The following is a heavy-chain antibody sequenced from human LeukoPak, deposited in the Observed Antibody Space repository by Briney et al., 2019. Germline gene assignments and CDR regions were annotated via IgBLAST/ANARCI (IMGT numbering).Heavy chain of an antibody. Sequence: GGSLRLSCAASGFIFSNFYMSWVRQAPGRGVEWVANIKQDGSEKYYVDAVKGRFTISRDNAKNSLSLEMNSLRAEDTAVYYCATLGYCSSISCSRAWFDYWGHGTPVTVSA. CDR3: ATLGYCSSISCSRAWFDY. V-gene: IGHV3-7*01. D-gene: IGHD2-2*01. CDR1: GFIFSNFY. J-gene: IGHJ5*01. CDR2: IKQDGSEK.